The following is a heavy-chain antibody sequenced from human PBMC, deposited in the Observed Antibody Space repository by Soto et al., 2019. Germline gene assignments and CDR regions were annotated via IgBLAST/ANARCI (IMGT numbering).Heavy chain of an antibody. CDR2: ISGSGGST. CDR3: AKARAIRINMIVVAPDAFDI. Sequence: GGSLRLSCAASGFTFSSYAMSWVRQAPGKGLEWVSAISGSGGSTYYADSVKGRFTISRDNSKNTLYLQMNSLRAEDTAVYYCAKARAIRINMIVVAPDAFDIWGQGTMVTVSS. CDR1: GFTFSSYA. V-gene: IGHV3-23*01. D-gene: IGHD3-22*01. J-gene: IGHJ3*02.